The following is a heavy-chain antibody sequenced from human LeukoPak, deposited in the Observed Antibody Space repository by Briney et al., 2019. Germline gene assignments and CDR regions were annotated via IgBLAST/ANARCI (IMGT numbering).Heavy chain of an antibody. CDR3: ARGGVVVVVAAVDY. CDR2: IYYSGST. V-gene: IGHV4-39*07. CDR1: GGSISSSSYY. D-gene: IGHD2-15*01. J-gene: IGHJ4*02. Sequence: SETLSLTCTVSGGSISSSSYYWGWIRQPPGKGLEWIGSIYYSGSTYYNPSLKSRVTISVDTSKNQFSLKLSSVTAADTAVYYCARGGVVVVVAAVDYWGQGTLVTVSS.